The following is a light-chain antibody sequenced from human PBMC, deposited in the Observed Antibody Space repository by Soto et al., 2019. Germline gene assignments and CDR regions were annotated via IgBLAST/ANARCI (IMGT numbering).Light chain of an antibody. Sequence: QSALTQPPSASGSPGQSVSISCTGASSDDGGYNFVSWYQQHPGKAPKLMIYDVTKWPSGVPDRFSGSKSGNTASLTVSGLHVDDEADYYCSSYAGTSIPVAFGGGTKLTVL. J-gene: IGLJ2*01. CDR3: SSYAGTSIPVA. CDR1: SSDDGGYNF. CDR2: DVT. V-gene: IGLV2-8*01.